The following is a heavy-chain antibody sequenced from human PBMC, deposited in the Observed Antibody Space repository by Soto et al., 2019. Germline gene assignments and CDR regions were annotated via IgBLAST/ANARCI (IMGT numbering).Heavy chain of an antibody. CDR3: ARSGYGSTDFDH. CDR1: GDSIARGAYY. D-gene: IGHD6-13*01. V-gene: IGHV4-31*03. J-gene: IGHJ4*02. Sequence: PSETLSLTCTVSGDSIARGAYYWTGIRQHPGQGLEWLGYIYYRGNTYYNPSLESRVSISLDTSKNQFSLKLTSVTAADTAVYYCARSGYGSTDFDHWGQGTRVTVSS. CDR2: IYYRGNT.